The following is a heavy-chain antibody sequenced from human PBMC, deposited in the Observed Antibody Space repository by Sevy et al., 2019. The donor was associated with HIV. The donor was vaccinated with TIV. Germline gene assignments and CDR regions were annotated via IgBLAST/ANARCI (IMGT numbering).Heavy chain of an antibody. D-gene: IGHD6-13*01. CDR1: GFTVSSNY. Sequence: GGSLRLSCAASGFTVSSNYMSWVRQAPGKGLEWVSVIYSGGSTYYADSVKGRFTISRDNSKNTRYLQMNSLRAEDTAVYYCARRDSTTGGFDYWGQGTLVTVSS. V-gene: IGHV3-53*01. J-gene: IGHJ4*02. CDR2: IYSGGST. CDR3: ARRDSTTGGFDY.